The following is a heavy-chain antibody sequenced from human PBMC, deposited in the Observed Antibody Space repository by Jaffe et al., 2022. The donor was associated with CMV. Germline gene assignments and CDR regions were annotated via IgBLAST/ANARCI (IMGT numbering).Heavy chain of an antibody. J-gene: IGHJ4*02. CDR2: IYWNDDK. D-gene: IGHD4-4*01. Sequence: QITLKESGPTLVKPTQTLTLTCTFSGFSLSTSGVGVGWIRQPPGKALEWLALIYWNDDKRYSPSLKSRLTITKDTSKNQVVLTMTNMDPVDTATYYCAHVLLTVTTLDYWGQGTLVTVSS. CDR3: AHVLLTVTTLDY. CDR1: GFSLSTSGVG. V-gene: IGHV2-5*01.